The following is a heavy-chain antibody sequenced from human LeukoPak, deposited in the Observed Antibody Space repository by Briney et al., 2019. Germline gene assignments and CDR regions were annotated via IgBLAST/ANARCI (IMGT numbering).Heavy chain of an antibody. V-gene: IGHV3-7*01. J-gene: IGHJ4*02. Sequence: GGSLRLSCAASGFTFSNYWMSWVRQAPGKGLEWVANIEQDGSEKYYVDSVKGRFTISRDNAKNALSLQMHSLRAEDTAVYYCAREGASGFDYWGRGTLVTVSP. CDR2: IEQDGSEK. D-gene: IGHD3-10*01. CDR3: AREGASGFDY. CDR1: GFTFSNYW.